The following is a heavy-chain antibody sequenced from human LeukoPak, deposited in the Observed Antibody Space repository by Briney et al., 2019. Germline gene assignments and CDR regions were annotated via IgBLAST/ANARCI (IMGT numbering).Heavy chain of an antibody. D-gene: IGHD5-18*01. CDR1: GGSFSGYY. V-gene: IGHV4-34*01. J-gene: IGHJ4*02. Sequence: SETLSLTCAVYGGSFSGYYWSWIRQPPGKGLEGIGEINHSGSTNYNPSLKSRVTISVDTSKNQFSLKLSSVTAADTAVYYCAREDTAMAYFDYWGQGTLVTVSS. CDR2: INHSGST. CDR3: AREDTAMAYFDY.